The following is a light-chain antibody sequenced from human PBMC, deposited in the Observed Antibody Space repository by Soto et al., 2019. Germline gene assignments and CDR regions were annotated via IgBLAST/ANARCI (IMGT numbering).Light chain of an antibody. CDR3: QQYGSSPVT. Sequence: EIVLTQSPGTLSLSPGERATLSCRASQSVSSSYLAWYQQKPGQAPRLLIYGASSRATGIPDRFSGSGSGTDFTLTISRLEAEDFAVYYCQQYGSSPVTFGQGNKVDI. V-gene: IGKV3-20*01. CDR1: QSVSSSY. CDR2: GAS. J-gene: IGKJ1*01.